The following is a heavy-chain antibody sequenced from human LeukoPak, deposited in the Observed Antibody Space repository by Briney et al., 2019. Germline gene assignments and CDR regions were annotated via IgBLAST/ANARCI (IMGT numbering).Heavy chain of an antibody. CDR2: IYASGST. D-gene: IGHD3-10*01. J-gene: IGHJ5*02. CDR1: GDSISTSSYY. CDR3: ARGLGRGLIITEGWFDP. Sequence: SEALSLTCSVSGDSISTSSYYWSWIRQPAGRGLEWIGRIYASGSTNYNPSLNSRVTISVDTSKNQFSLRLSSVTAADTAVYYCARGLGRGLIITEGWFDPWGQGTLVTVSS. V-gene: IGHV4-61*02.